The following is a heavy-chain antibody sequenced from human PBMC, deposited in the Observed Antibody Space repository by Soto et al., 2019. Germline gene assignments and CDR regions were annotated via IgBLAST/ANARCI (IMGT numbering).Heavy chain of an antibody. Sequence: SQTLSLTCVISGDSVSSNSAAWNWIRQSPSRGLEWLGRTYYRSRWYNDYAVSVRSRITVNADTSKNQFSLHLNSVTPEDTAVFYWAGTISLRRYNMEFGEKGPRVTVPS. CDR2: TYYRSRWYN. V-gene: IGHV6-1*01. CDR3: AGTISLRRYNMEF. J-gene: IGHJ6*03. CDR1: GDSVSSNSAA. D-gene: IGHD1-7*01.